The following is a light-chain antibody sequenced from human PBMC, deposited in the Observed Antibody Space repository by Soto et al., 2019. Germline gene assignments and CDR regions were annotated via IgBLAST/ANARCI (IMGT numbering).Light chain of an antibody. J-gene: IGLJ1*01. CDR3: SSYTSSSTDV. Sequence: QSALTQPASVSGSPGQSITISCTGTSSDVGGYNHVSWYQHHPGKAPKVIIYDVSNRPSGVSNRFSGSKSGNTASLTFSGLQAEDEADYYCSSYTSSSTDVFGTGTKLTVL. V-gene: IGLV2-14*03. CDR1: SSDVGGYNH. CDR2: DVS.